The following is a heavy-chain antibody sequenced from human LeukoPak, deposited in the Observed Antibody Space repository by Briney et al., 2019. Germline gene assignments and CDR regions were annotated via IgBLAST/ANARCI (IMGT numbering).Heavy chain of an antibody. J-gene: IGHJ4*02. CDR2: INPNSGGT. CDR1: GYTFTGYY. V-gene: IGHV1-2*02. CDR3: AREQDNYDSSGYYDY. Sequence: ASVKVSCKASGYTFTGYYMHWVRQAPGQGLEWMGWINPNSGGTNYAQKLQGRVTMTTDTSTNTAYMELRSLRSDDTAVYYCAREQDNYDSSGYYDYWGQGTLVTVSS. D-gene: IGHD3-22*01.